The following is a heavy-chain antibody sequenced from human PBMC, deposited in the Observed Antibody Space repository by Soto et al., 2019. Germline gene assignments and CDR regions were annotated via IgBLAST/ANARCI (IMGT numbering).Heavy chain of an antibody. CDR2: INHIGST. J-gene: IGHJ6*02. CDR1: GGSFSGYY. Sequence: PSETLSLTCAVYGGSFSGYYWSWIRQPPRKGLEWIGEINHIGSTNYNPSLKSRVTISVDTSKNQFSLKLSSVTAADTAVYYCARGQRVGYYYYGMDVWGQGTTVTVCS. V-gene: IGHV4-34*01. CDR3: ARGQRVGYYYYGMDV.